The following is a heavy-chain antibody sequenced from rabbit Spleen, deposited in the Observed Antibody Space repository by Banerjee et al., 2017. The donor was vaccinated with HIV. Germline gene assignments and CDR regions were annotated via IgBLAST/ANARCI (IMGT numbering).Heavy chain of an antibody. CDR2: IDTNDGDT. Sequence: QEQLMESGGGLVQPGGTLTLTCTVSGFSFSSNWICWIRQAPGKGLEWIACIDTNDGDTDYTNWPKGRFTISKTSSTTVTLQMTSLTAADTATYFCARNYVNAFDPWGPGTLVTVS. D-gene: IGHD1-1*01. J-gene: IGHJ2*01. CDR1: GFSFSSNW. V-gene: IGHV1S45*01. CDR3: ARNYVNAFDP.